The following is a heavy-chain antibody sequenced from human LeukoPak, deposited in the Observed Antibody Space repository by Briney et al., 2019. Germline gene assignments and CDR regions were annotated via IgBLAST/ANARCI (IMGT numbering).Heavy chain of an antibody. CDR3: AKDVSLGFCSGGSCSVHFDY. CDR2: ISWNSGST. D-gene: IGHD2-15*01. CDR1: GFTFDNYA. Sequence: GGSLRLSCAASGFTFDNYAMHWVRQAPGKGLEWASGISWNSGSTGYVASVKGRFPTSGDNAKNSLYLQMDSLRAEDMALYYCAKDVSLGFCSGGSCSVHFDYWGQGPLVTVSS. J-gene: IGHJ4*02. V-gene: IGHV3-9*03.